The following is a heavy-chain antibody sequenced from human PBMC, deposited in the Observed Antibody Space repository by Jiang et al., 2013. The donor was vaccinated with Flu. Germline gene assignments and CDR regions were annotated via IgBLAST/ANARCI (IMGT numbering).Heavy chain of an antibody. J-gene: IGHJ6*02. Sequence: EVQLLESGGGLIQPGGSLRLSCAASGFTVSSNYMSWVRQAPGKGLEWVSVIYSGGSTYYADSVKGRFTISRDNSKNTLYLQMNSLRAEDTAVYYCARAQVGGYYYYGMDVWGQGTTVTVSS. V-gene: IGHV3-53*01. CDR2: IYSGGST. CDR3: ARAQVGGYYYYGMDV. D-gene: IGHD2-15*01. CDR1: GFTVSSNY.